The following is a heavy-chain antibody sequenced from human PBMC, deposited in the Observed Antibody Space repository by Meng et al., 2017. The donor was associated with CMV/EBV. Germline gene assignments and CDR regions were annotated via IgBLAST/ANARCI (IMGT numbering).Heavy chain of an antibody. D-gene: IGHD2-2*01. CDR1: GFTFSSYW. J-gene: IGHJ6*02. CDR2: IKQDGSEK. Sequence: GGSLRLSCAASGFTFSSYWMSWVRQAPGKGLEWVANIKQDGSEKYYVDSVKGRFTISRDNSKNTLYLQMNSLRAEDTAVYYCARDSVVVPAAPDYYGMDVWGQGTTVTVSS. CDR3: ARDSVVVPAAPDYYGMDV. V-gene: IGHV3-7*03.